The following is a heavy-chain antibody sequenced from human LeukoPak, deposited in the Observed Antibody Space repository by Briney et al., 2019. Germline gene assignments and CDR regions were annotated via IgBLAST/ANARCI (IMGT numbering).Heavy chain of an antibody. D-gene: IGHD1-26*01. CDR1: GFTFSSYA. CDR3: AKTQRPTTPWTPYYYYGMDV. Sequence: HPGGSLRLSCAASGFTFSSYAMSWVRQAPGKGLEWVSAISGSGGSTYYADSVKGRFTISRDNSKNTLYLQMNSLRAEDTAVYYCAKTQRPTTPWTPYYYYGMDVWGQGTTVTVSS. V-gene: IGHV3-23*01. CDR2: ISGSGGST. J-gene: IGHJ6*02.